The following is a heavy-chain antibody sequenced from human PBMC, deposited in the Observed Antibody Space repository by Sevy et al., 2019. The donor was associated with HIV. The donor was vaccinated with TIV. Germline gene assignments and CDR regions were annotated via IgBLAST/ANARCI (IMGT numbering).Heavy chain of an antibody. D-gene: IGHD2-8*01. Sequence: GGSLRLSCAASGFTFNIYSMSWVRKTPGKGLEWVATLSFGCGKINHADSVKGRFTMSRDDSKNAVYLQMNNLRVEDTAIYCCAREGCTKPHDYWGQGTLVTVSS. V-gene: IGHV3-23*01. CDR1: GFTFNIYS. CDR2: LSFGCGKI. CDR3: AREGCTKPHDY. J-gene: IGHJ4*02.